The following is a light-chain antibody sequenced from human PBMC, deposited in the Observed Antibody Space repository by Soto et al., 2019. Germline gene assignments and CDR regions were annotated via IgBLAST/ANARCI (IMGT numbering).Light chain of an antibody. V-gene: IGKV3-11*01. CDR3: QHRSDWPIT. CDR1: QSVSGY. CDR2: DAF. Sequence: EIVLTQSPCTLSLSPLYRATLSCLASQSVSGYLAWYQQKLGQPPRLLIYDAFNRAAGIPARFSGSGSGTDFTLTISSLEPEDFAIYYCQHRSDWPITFGQGTRLEIK. J-gene: IGKJ5*01.